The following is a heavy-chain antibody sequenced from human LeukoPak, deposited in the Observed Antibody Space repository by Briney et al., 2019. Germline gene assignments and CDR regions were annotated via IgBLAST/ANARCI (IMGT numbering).Heavy chain of an antibody. V-gene: IGHV1-2*06. Sequence: ASVKVSCKTSGYTFTGYYMHWVRQAPGQGLEWMGRITPNSGGTKYAQKFQGRVTMTRDTSISTAYMELSRLRSDDTAVYYCARTPIAVAGELDYWGQGTLVTVSS. CDR1: GYTFTGYY. J-gene: IGHJ4*02. CDR3: ARTPIAVAGELDY. D-gene: IGHD6-19*01. CDR2: ITPNSGGT.